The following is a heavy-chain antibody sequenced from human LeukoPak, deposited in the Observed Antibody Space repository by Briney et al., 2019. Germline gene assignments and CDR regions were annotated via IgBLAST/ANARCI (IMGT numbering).Heavy chain of an antibody. Sequence: SVKVSCKASGGTFSSYAIRWVRQAPGQGLEWMGKIIPILGIANYAQKFQGRVTITADKSTSTAYMELSSLRSEDTAVYYCAREWSGGYCSGGSCYRPFDYWGQGTLVTVSS. CDR1: GGTFSSYA. CDR3: AREWSGGYCSGGSCYRPFDY. V-gene: IGHV1-69*04. D-gene: IGHD2-15*01. CDR2: IIPILGIA. J-gene: IGHJ4*02.